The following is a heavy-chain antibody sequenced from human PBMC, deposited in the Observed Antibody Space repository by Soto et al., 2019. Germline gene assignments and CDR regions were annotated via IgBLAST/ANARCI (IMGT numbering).Heavy chain of an antibody. D-gene: IGHD3-9*01. CDR3: AKGYYDILTGYYVGISGLDY. J-gene: IGHJ4*02. CDR1: GFTFSSYA. CDR2: ISGSGGST. Sequence: HPGGSLRLSCAASGFTFSSYAMSWVRQAPGKGLEWVSAISGSGGSTYYADSVKGRFTISRDNSKNTLYLQMNGLRAEDTAVYYCAKGYYDILTGYYVGISGLDYWGQGTLVTVSS. V-gene: IGHV3-23*01.